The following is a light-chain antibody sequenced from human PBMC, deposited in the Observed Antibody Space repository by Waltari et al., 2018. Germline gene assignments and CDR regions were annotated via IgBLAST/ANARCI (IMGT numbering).Light chain of an antibody. J-gene: IGLJ3*02. CDR2: GHD. CDR3: LSRDSGSTRV. CDR1: SLRRYY. Sequence: SSELTQDPAVSVALGQTVRITCQGDSLRRYYASWYQQRPGQAPFLVLYGHDNWPSGIPDRFSGSTSGNTASLTITRAQAEDAGVYYCLSRDSGSTRVFGGGTTLTV. V-gene: IGLV3-19*01.